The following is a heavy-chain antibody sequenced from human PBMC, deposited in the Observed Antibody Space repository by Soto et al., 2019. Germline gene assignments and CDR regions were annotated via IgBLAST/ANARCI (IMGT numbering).Heavy chain of an antibody. V-gene: IGHV4-34*01. J-gene: IGHJ4*02. CDR3: ARDPLPDYYDSSGYKPG. D-gene: IGHD3-22*01. CDR2: INHSGST. CDR1: GGSFSGYY. Sequence: SETLSLTCAVYGGSFSGYYWSWIRQPPGKGLEWIGEINHSGSTNYNPSLKSRVTISVDTSKNQFSLKLSSVTAADTAVYYCARDPLPDYYDSSGYKPGWGQGTLVTVSS.